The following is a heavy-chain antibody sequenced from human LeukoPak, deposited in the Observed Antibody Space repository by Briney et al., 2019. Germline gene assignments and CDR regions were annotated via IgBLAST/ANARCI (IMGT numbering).Heavy chain of an antibody. D-gene: IGHD6-13*01. CDR3: ARVQKGIAAAGTGGGWFEP. CDR1: GFTFSDYY. CDR2: ISSGGSTI. V-gene: IGHV3-11*01. J-gene: IGHJ5*02. Sequence: PGGSLRPSCAASGFTFSDYYMSSIRQAPGKGVEWISYISSGGSTIYYADSVRGQFTISRDNAKKSLYLQMSSLRAEDTAVYYCARVQKGIAAAGTGGGWFEPWGQGTLVTVS.